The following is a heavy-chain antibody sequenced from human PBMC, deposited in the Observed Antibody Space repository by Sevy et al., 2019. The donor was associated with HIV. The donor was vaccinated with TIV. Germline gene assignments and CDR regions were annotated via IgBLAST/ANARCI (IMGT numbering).Heavy chain of an antibody. D-gene: IGHD3-10*01. CDR2: MSNSGTTI. CDR1: GFMFSDYH. Sequence: GGSLRLSCAASGFMFSDYHMSWIRQAPGKGLEWISYMSNSGTTIYYAEFVKGRFSISRDNAEMSLYLQMNSLRAEDTAVYYCARAWFGEADGMDVWGQGTTVTVSS. CDR3: ARAWFGEADGMDV. V-gene: IGHV3-11*01. J-gene: IGHJ6*02.